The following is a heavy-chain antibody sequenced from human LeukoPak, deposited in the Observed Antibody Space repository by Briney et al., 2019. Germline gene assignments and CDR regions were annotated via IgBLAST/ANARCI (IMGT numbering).Heavy chain of an antibody. J-gene: IGHJ4*02. CDR2: IYYSGST. D-gene: IGHD5-18*01. Sequence: PSVTLSLTCTVSGGSISSSSYYWGWIRQPPGKGLEWIGSIYYSGSTYYNPSLKSRVTISVDTSKNQFSLKLSSVTAADTAVYYCACGYSYGYLIDYWGQGTLVTVSS. CDR3: ACGYSYGYLIDY. CDR1: GGSISSSSYY. V-gene: IGHV4-39*07.